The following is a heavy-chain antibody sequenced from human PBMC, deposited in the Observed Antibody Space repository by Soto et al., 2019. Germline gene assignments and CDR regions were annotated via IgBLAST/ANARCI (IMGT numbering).Heavy chain of an antibody. D-gene: IGHD1-26*01. J-gene: IGHJ6*03. V-gene: IGHV4-34*01. Sequence: SETLSLTCAVYGGSFSGYYWSWIRQPPGKGLEWIGEINHSGSTNYNPSLKSRVTISVDTSKNQFSLKLSSVTAADTAVYYCARGRIVGAYYYYMDVWGKGTTVTVSS. CDR2: INHSGST. CDR3: ARGRIVGAYYYYMDV. CDR1: GGSFSGYY.